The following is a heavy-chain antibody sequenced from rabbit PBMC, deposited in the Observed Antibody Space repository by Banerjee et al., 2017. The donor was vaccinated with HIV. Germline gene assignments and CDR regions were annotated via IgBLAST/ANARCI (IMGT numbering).Heavy chain of an antibody. CDR1: GFSLSSRYW. Sequence: QEQLEESGGDLVKPEGSLTLTCKASGFSLSSRYWMCWVRQAPGKGPEWIACIYVGSSGSTYYANWAKGRFTISKTSSTAVTLQMTSLTAADTATYFCARDWAGSGGGRITFDFWGPGTLVTVS. CDR3: ARDWAGSGGGRITFDF. V-gene: IGHV1S45*01. CDR2: IYVGSSGST. D-gene: IGHD4-2*01. J-gene: IGHJ4*01.